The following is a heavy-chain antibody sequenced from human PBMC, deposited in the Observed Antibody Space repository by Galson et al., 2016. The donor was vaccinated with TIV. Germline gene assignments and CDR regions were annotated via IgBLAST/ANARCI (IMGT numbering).Heavy chain of an antibody. V-gene: IGHV4-61*01. CDR1: GYSIRSGSYY. J-gene: IGHJ4*02. CDR2: IYYPGTT. CDR3: AREGENRGSYVGY. Sequence: ETLSLTCDVSGYSIRSGSYYWTWIRQPPGKGLECIGYIYYPGTTKYNPSLQSRVTISIDTSKNQLSLNLRSVTAADTAVCYCAREGENRGSYVGYWGQGTLVTVSS. D-gene: IGHD6-19*01.